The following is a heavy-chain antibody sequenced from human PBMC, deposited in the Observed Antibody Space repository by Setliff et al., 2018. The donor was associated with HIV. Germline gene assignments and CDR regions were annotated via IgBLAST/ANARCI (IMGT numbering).Heavy chain of an antibody. CDR1: GFTFDDYA. CDR2: ISWNSDSI. J-gene: IGHJ4*01. D-gene: IGHD3-22*01. CDR3: ASSRPPDDGSGYLDH. Sequence: PGGSLRLSCAASGFTFDDYAMHWVRQAPGKGLEWVSSISWNSDSIGYADSVKGRFAISRDNAKNSLNLEMNSLRAEDTAIYYCASSRPPDDGSGYLDHWGQGTLVTVSS. V-gene: IGHV3-9*01.